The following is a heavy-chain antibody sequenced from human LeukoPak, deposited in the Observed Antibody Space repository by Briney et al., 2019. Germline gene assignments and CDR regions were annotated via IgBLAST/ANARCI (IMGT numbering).Heavy chain of an antibody. CDR2: IIPIFGTA. V-gene: IGHV1-69*06. D-gene: IGHD5-12*01. Sequence: SVKVSCKASGGTFISYAISWVRQAPGQGLEWMGGIIPIFGTANYAQKFQGRVTITADKSTSTAYMELSSLRSEDTAVYYCARVRNIVVNWFDPWGQGTLVTVSS. CDR1: GGTFISYA. CDR3: ARVRNIVVNWFDP. J-gene: IGHJ5*02.